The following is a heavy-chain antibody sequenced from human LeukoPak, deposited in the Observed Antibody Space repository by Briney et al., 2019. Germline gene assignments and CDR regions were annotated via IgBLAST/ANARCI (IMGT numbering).Heavy chain of an antibody. CDR3: ARAKENSSSSKVPYFDY. CDR2: ISSSSSYI. V-gene: IGHV3-21*01. J-gene: IGHJ4*02. Sequence: GGSLRLSCAASGFTFSSYSMNWVRQAPGKGLEWVSSISSSSSYIYYADSVKGRFTISRDNAKNSLSLQMNSLRAGDTAVYYCARAKENSSSSKVPYFDYWGQGTLVTVSS. CDR1: GFTFSSYS. D-gene: IGHD6-6*01.